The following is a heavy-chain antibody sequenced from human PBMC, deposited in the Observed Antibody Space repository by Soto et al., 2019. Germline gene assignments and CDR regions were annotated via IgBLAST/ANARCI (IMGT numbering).Heavy chain of an antibody. V-gene: IGHV4-39*01. D-gene: IGHD3-10*01. J-gene: IGHJ4*02. CDR1: GGSISSSDYY. Sequence: QLQLQESGPGLVKPSETLSLTCTVSGGSISSSDYYWGWIRQPPGKGLEWIGNIYYSGSASYNPSLTRRVTVSVDTAQNQVSLKQSSVTVADPAVYICVSGSPWVGFDCWGPGTLVTLSS. CDR2: IYYSGSA. CDR3: VSGSPWVGFDC.